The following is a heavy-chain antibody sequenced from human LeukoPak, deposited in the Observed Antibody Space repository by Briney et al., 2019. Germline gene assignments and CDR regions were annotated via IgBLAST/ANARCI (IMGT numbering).Heavy chain of an antibody. CDR1: GFTFSSYS. CDR2: ISSNSIYV. V-gene: IGHV3-21*01. J-gene: IGHJ4*02. Sequence: GGSLRLSCAASGFTFSSYSMNWVRQAPGKGLEWVSSISSNSIYVFYADSMKGRFTISRDNAKNTLYLQMNSLRAEDTAVYYCARRGAVIDYWGQGTLVTVSS. D-gene: IGHD3-10*01. CDR3: ARRGAVIDY.